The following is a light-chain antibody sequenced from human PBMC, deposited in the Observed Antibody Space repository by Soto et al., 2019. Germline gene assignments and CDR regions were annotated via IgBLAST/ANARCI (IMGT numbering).Light chain of an antibody. Sequence: DIQMTQSPSTLSASVGDRVTITCRASQSISNWLAWYQQKPGNAPKLLIYHASTLESGVPSRFSGSGSGTEFTLTISSLQPDDFATYYCQHMRTFGQGTKVDIK. CDR1: QSISNW. J-gene: IGKJ1*01. CDR3: QHMRT. V-gene: IGKV1-5*01. CDR2: HAS.